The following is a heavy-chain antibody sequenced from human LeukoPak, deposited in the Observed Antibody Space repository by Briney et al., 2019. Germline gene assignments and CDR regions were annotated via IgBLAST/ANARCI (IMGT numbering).Heavy chain of an antibody. CDR2: ISGSGGST. CDR1: GFTFSSCA. J-gene: IGHJ4*02. CDR3: AKDRSGGPGTLFPIFDY. Sequence: GGSLRLSCAASGFTFSSCAMNWVRQSPGKGLEWVSAISGSGGSTYYADSLRGRFTISRDNSRNTLYLQMNSLRAEDTAVYYCAKDRSGGPGTLFPIFDYWGQGTLVTVSS. D-gene: IGHD3-10*01. V-gene: IGHV3-23*01.